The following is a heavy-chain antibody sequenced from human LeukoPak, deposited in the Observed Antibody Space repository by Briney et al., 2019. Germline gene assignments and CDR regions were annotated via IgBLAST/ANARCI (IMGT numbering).Heavy chain of an antibody. CDR1: GFTFSSYW. V-gene: IGHV3-74*01. CDR3: ATGVRVGATPWFDP. CDR2: INSDGSST. D-gene: IGHD1-26*01. Sequence: GGSLRLSCAASGFTFSSYWMHWVRQAPGKGLVWVSRINSDGSSTSYADSVKGRFTISRDNAKNTLYLQMNSLRAEDTAVYYCATGVRVGATPWFDPWGQGTLVTVSS. J-gene: IGHJ5*02.